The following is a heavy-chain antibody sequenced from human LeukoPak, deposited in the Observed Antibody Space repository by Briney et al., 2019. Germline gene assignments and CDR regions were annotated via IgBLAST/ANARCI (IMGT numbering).Heavy chain of an antibody. CDR1: GGSISSGGYY. J-gene: IGHJ3*02. D-gene: IGHD3-22*01. CDR3: AHDSSGDLDDAFDI. V-gene: IGHV4-31*03. CDR2: IYYSGST. Sequence: PSQTLSLTCTVSGGSISSGGYYWNWIRQHPGKGLEWIGYIYYSGSTYYNPSLKSRVTISVDTSKNQFSLKLSSVTAADTAVYYCAHDSSGDLDDAFDIWGQGTMVTVSS.